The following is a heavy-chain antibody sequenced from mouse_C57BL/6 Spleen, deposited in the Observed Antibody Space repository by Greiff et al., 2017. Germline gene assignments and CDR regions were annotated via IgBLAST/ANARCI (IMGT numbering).Heavy chain of an antibody. V-gene: IGHV5-16*01. J-gene: IGHJ2*01. D-gene: IGHD1-1*01. CDR2: INYDGSST. Sequence: EVQVVESEGGLVQPGSSMKLSCTASGFTFSDYYMAWVRQVPEKGLEWVANINYDGSSTYYLDSLKSRFIISRDNAKNILYLQMSSLKSEDTATYYWARDKDYYGSSYFDYWGQGTTLTVSS. CDR1: GFTFSDYY. CDR3: ARDKDYYGSSYFDY.